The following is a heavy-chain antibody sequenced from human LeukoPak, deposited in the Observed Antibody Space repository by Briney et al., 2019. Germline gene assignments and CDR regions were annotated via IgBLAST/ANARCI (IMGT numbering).Heavy chain of an antibody. V-gene: IGHV5-51*01. Sequence: GESLKIPCKGSGYSFTSYWIGWVRQMPGKGLEWMGIIYPGDSDTRYSPSFQGQVTISADKSISTAYLQWSSLEASDTAMYYCARLAFCTNAVCFSNYYYSMDVWGRGTTVTVSS. J-gene: IGHJ6*03. CDR1: GYSFTSYW. CDR2: IYPGDSDT. CDR3: ARLAFCTNAVCFSNYYYSMDV. D-gene: IGHD2-8*01.